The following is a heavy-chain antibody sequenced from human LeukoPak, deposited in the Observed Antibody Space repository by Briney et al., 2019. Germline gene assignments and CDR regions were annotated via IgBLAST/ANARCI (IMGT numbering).Heavy chain of an antibody. Sequence: PSETLSLTCTVSGGSMNTYYWTWIRQPAGKGLQWIGYIYPSSFTNYNPSLERRVTMSVDTSKNQFSLKLSSVTAADTAVYYCARDDSRDGSNYNYYGTDVWGQGTTVTVSS. D-gene: IGHD5-24*01. CDR2: IYPSSFT. CDR3: ARDDSRDGSNYNYYGTDV. CDR1: GGSMNTYY. V-gene: IGHV4-4*07. J-gene: IGHJ6*02.